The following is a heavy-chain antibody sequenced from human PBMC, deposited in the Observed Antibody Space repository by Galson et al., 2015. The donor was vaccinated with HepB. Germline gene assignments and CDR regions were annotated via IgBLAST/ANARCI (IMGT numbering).Heavy chain of an antibody. Sequence: SLRLSCAASGFTFSSYAMHWVRQAPGKGLEWVAVISYDGSNKYYADSVKGRFTISSDNSKNTLYLQMNSLRAEDTAVYYCARESGDYYYYMDVWGKGTTVTVSS. CDR3: ARESGDYYYYMDV. CDR1: GFTFSSYA. D-gene: IGHD3-3*01. V-gene: IGHV3-30-3*01. J-gene: IGHJ6*03. CDR2: ISYDGSNK.